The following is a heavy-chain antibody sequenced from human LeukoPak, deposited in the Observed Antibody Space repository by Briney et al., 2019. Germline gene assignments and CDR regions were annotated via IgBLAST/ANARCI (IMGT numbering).Heavy chain of an antibody. Sequence: GASVKVSCKASGHPFTSYYVNWLRQAPGQRLEWMGITNPSGGSTSYAQKFQGRVTMTRDMSTSTVYMELSSLRSEDTAVYYCARDSYYSSSSLGFDYWGQGTLVTVSS. CDR1: GHPFTSYY. V-gene: IGHV1-46*01. CDR2: TNPSGGST. D-gene: IGHD6-6*01. CDR3: ARDSYYSSSSLGFDY. J-gene: IGHJ4*02.